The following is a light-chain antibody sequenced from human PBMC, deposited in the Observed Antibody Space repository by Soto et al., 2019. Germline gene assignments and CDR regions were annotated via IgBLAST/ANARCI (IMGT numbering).Light chain of an antibody. CDR2: EVN. CDR1: SSDVGLYNL. V-gene: IGLV2-23*02. Sequence: QSVLTQPASVSGSPGQSITISCTGTSSDVGLYNLVSWYQQLPGKAPKLIIYEVNERPSGISDRFSGSKSGNTASLTISGLQEEDEDDYYCCSYVGSSILMFGGGTKLTVL. CDR3: CSYVGSSILM. J-gene: IGLJ3*02.